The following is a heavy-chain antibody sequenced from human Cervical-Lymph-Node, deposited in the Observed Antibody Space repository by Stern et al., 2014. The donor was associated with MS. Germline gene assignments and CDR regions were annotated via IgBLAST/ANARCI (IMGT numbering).Heavy chain of an antibody. CDR1: GGTFRSFA. CDR3: ASAHPATRRGYKGMNV. J-gene: IGHJ6*02. CDR2: IIPVFGTP. V-gene: IGHV1-69*01. Sequence: VQLEESGSEVRKPGSSVNVTCKASGGTFRSFAVNWVRQAPGQGLEWVGGIIPVFGTPTYARKFHGRITVISDESTNTVYLELSRLTSDDTATYFCASAHPATRRGYKGMNVWGQGTTIAVAS. D-gene: IGHD2-2*01.